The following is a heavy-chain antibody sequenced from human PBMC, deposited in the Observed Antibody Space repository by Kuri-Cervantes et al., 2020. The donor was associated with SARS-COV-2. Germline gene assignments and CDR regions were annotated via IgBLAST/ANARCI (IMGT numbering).Heavy chain of an antibody. J-gene: IGHJ3*02. CDR3: ASQVTIFGVEYDAFDI. D-gene: IGHD3-3*01. V-gene: IGHV4-39*07. CDR1: GGSISSSSYY. CDR2: IYYSGST. Sequence: GSLRLSCTVSGGSISSSSYYWGWIRQPPGKGLEWIGSIYYSGSTYYNPSLKSRVTISVDTSKNQFSLKLSSMTAADTAVYYCASQVTIFGVEYDAFDIWGQGTTVTVSS.